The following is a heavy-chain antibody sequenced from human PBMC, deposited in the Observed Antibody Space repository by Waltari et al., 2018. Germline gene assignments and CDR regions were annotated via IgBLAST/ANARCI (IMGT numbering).Heavy chain of an antibody. J-gene: IGHJ4*02. CDR3: SGGGLCREDYFDY. CDR1: GGSFRGYY. Sequence: QVQLQQWGAGLLKPSETLSLTCAVYGGSFRGYYWTLIRPPPGKGLTWIGEINHSGSTNYNPSLKSRVTISVDTSKNQFSLKLSSVTAADTAVYYCSGGGLCREDYFDYWGQGTLVTVSS. D-gene: IGHD2-15*01. V-gene: IGHV4-34*01. CDR2: INHSGST.